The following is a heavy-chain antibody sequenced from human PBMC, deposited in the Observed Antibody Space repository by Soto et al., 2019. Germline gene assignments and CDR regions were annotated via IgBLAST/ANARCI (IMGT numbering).Heavy chain of an antibody. CDR1: GFTFSSYA. Sequence: GGSLRLSCAASGFTFSSYAMSWVRQAPGKGLEWVSAISGSGGSTYYADSVKGRFTISRDNSKNTLYLQMNSLRAEDTAVYYYAKDAPPYYDSSGYYYAHWGQGTLVTVSS. CDR2: ISGSGGST. D-gene: IGHD3-22*01. J-gene: IGHJ4*02. V-gene: IGHV3-23*01. CDR3: AKDAPPYYDSSGYYYAH.